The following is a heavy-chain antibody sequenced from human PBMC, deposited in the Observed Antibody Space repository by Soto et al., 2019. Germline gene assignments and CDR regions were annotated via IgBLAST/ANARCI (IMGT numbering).Heavy chain of an antibody. CDR1: GFTFSSYA. CDR2: ISGSGGST. J-gene: IGHJ4*02. Sequence: GGSLRLSCAASGFTFSSYAMSWIRQAPGKGLEWVSGISGSGGSTYYADSVKGRFTISRDDSKNTLYLQMNSLRAEDTAIFYCARDPFGYYVNYFDNWGQGTLVTVSS. V-gene: IGHV3-23*01. D-gene: IGHD1-26*01. CDR3: ARDPFGYYVNYFDN.